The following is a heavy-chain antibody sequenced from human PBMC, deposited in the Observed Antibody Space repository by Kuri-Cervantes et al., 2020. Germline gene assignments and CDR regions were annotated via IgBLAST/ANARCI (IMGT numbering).Heavy chain of an antibody. Sequence: SLKISCAAFGFTFDDYGMSWVRQAPGKGLEWVSGISWNSGSIGYADSVKGRFTISRDNAKNSLYLQMNSLRAEDTALYYCAKDIDRVAAAGRGAFDIWGQGTMVTVSS. D-gene: IGHD6-13*01. J-gene: IGHJ3*02. V-gene: IGHV3-9*01. CDR3: AKDIDRVAAAGRGAFDI. CDR1: GFTFDDYG. CDR2: ISWNSGSI.